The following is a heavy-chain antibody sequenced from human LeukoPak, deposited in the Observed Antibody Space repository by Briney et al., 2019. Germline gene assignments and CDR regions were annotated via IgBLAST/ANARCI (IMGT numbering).Heavy chain of an antibody. J-gene: IGHJ4*02. D-gene: IGHD3-10*01. CDR2: ISYDGSNK. CDR3: WFGESNFDY. Sequence: GGSPRLSCAASGFTFSYYAMHWVRQAPGKGLEWVAVISYDGSNKYYADSVKGRFTISRDNSKNTLYLQMNSLRAEDTAVYYSWFGESNFDYWGQGTLVTVSS. CDR1: GFTFSYYA. V-gene: IGHV3-30-3*01.